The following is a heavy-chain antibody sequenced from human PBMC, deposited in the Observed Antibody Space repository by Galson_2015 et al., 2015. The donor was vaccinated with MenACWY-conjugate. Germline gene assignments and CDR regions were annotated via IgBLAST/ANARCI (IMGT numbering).Heavy chain of an antibody. CDR3: ARGIVATIGGYYFDY. J-gene: IGHJ4*02. D-gene: IGHD5-12*01. CDR2: IIPIFGTA. V-gene: IGHV1-69*13. Sequence: SVKVSCKASGGTFSSYAISWVRQAPGQGLEWMGGIIPIFGTANYAQKFQGRVTITADESTSTAYMELSSLRSEDTAVYYCARGIVATIGGYYFDYWGQGTLVTVSS. CDR1: GGTFSSYA.